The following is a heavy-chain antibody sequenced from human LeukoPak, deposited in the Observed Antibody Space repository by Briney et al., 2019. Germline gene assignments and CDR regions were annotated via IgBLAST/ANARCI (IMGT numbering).Heavy chain of an antibody. V-gene: IGHV3-20*04. Sequence: AESLRLSCAASGFTFGDYGMTWVRQVPGKGLEWIAEIHWIGETTRYGDSVQGRFTVFRDNAKYALGMQISRLRGEDTAFYYCAINPPGRTYLQDWGQGTLVTVSS. D-gene: IGHD1-1*01. J-gene: IGHJ4*02. CDR3: AINPPGRTYLQD. CDR1: GFTFGDYG. CDR2: IHWIGETT.